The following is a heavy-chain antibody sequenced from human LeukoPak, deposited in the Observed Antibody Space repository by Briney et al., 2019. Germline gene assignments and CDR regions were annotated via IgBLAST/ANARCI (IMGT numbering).Heavy chain of an antibody. J-gene: IGHJ3*02. CDR3: ARVVSGSYYLDAFDI. D-gene: IGHD1-26*01. CDR1: GFTFSSYE. CDR2: THRSGGST. V-gene: IGHV3-20*04. Sequence: PGGSLRLSCAASGFTFSSYEMNWVRPAPGKGLAWVSGTHRSGGSTGYTDSVKGRFTISRDNAKNSLYLQMNSLRAEDTALYYCARVVSGSYYLDAFDIWGQGTMVTVSS.